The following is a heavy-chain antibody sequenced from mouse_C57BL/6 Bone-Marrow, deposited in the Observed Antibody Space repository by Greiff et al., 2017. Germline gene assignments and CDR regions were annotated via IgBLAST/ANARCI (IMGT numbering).Heavy chain of an antibody. CDR2: IYPGGGST. D-gene: IGHD3-2*02. CDR1: GYTFTSYW. CDR3: ARLGRLRGWYCDV. V-gene: IGHV1-55*01. Sequence: QVQLQQPGAELVKPGASVKMSCKASGYTFTSYWITWVKQRPGQGLEWIGDIYPGGGSTNYTEKFKSKGTLTVDTSSSTSYMQLSSQTSGHSAVYNWARLGRLRGWYCDVCGTGTTVTVSS. J-gene: IGHJ1*03.